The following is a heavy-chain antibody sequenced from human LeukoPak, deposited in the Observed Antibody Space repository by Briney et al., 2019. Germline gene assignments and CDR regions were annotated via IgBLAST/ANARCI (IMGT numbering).Heavy chain of an antibody. CDR3: ARENDKTSSPDAFDI. V-gene: IGHV3-66*01. CDR2: IHSGGST. Sequence: GGSLRLSCAASGFTVSSNYMSWVRQAPGKGLEWVSVIHSGGSTYYADSVKGRFTISRDNSKNTLYLQMNSLRAEDTAVYYCARENDKTSSPDAFDIWGQGTMVTVSS. J-gene: IGHJ3*02. CDR1: GFTVSSNY. D-gene: IGHD3-22*01.